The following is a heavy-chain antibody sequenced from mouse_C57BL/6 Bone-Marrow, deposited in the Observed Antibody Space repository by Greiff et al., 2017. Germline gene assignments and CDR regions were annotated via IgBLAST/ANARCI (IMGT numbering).Heavy chain of an antibody. CDR3: TSIGPLYYFDY. V-gene: IGHV1-15*01. CDR1: GYTFTDYE. J-gene: IGHJ2*01. Sequence: QVQLQQSGAELVRPGASVTLSCKASGYTFTDYEMHWVKQTPVHGLEWIGAIDPETGGTAYNQKFKGKAILTADKSSSTAYMELRGLTSEDSAVYYCTSIGPLYYFDYWGQGTTLTVSS. D-gene: IGHD2-14*01. CDR2: IDPETGGT.